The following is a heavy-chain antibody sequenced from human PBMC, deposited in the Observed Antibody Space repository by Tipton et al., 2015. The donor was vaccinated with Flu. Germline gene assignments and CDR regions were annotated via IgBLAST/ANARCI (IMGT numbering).Heavy chain of an antibody. Sequence: LRLSCAASGFTFSSYGMHWVRQAPGKGLEWVAFIRYDGSNKYYADSVKGRFTISRDNSKNTLYLQMNSLRAEDTAVYYCAKSSHYYDSSGSAFDIWGQGTMVTVSS. J-gene: IGHJ3*02. CDR1: GFTFSSYG. V-gene: IGHV3-30*02. D-gene: IGHD3-22*01. CDR2: IRYDGSNK. CDR3: AKSSHYYDSSGSAFDI.